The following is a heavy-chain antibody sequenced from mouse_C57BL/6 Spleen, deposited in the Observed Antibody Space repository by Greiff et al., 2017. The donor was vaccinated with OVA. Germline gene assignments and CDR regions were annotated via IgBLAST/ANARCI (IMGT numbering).Heavy chain of an antibody. J-gene: IGHJ2*01. V-gene: IGHV3-6*01. Sequence: EVKLEESGPGLVKPSQSLSLSCSVTGYSFTSGYYWNWSRQLPGNKLEWMGYISYDGSNNYNPTFKNRISITRDTSKNQFFLKLNSVTTEDTATYYCARGQDYWGQGTTLTVSS. D-gene: IGHD3-2*01. CDR2: ISYDGSN. CDR3: ARGQDY. CDR1: GYSFTSGYY.